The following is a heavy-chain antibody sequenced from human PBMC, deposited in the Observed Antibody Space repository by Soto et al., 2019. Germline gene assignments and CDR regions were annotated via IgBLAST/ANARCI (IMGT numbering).Heavy chain of an antibody. V-gene: IGHV1-8*01. J-gene: IGHJ6*02. CDR1: GYTFTNYD. Sequence: ASVKVSCKASGYTFTNYDINWVRQATGQGLEYMGWMNPNTGNTGYAQKFQGRVTMTRDTSTSTAYMELSSLRSEDTAVYFCARGYDYYYGVDVWRQGTTVTVSS. CDR3: ARGYDYYYGVDV. CDR2: MNPNTGNT.